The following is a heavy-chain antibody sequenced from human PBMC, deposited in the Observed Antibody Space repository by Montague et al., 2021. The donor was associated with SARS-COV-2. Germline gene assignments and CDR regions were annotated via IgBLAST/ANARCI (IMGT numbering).Heavy chain of an antibody. CDR2: INYSGIT. J-gene: IGHJ4*02. CDR1: GGSISTCY. D-gene: IGHD5-12*01. CDR3: ARSGWLTRGFDS. Sequence: SETLSLTCTVSGGSISTCYWGWIRQPPGKGLEWIAYINYSGITNHNPSLKSRVSVSLDTSKNHFSLNLKSVTAADTAVYYCARSGWLTRGFDSWGQGTLVFVSS. V-gene: IGHV4-59*01.